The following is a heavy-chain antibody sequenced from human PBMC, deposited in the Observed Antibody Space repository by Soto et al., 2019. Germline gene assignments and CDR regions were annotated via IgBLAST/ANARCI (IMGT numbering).Heavy chain of an antibody. CDR2: MNPNSGNT. V-gene: IGHV1-8*01. D-gene: IGHD1-26*01. CDR3: ASSVPFPRHVLYYYYGMDV. Sequence: QVQLVQSGAEVKKPGASVKVSCKASGYTFTSYDINWVRQATGQGLEWMGWMNPNSGNTGYAQKFQGRVTMTRNTSISTAYMELSSLRSEDTAVYYCASSVPFPRHVLYYYYGMDVWGQGTTVTVSS. J-gene: IGHJ6*02. CDR1: GYTFTSYD.